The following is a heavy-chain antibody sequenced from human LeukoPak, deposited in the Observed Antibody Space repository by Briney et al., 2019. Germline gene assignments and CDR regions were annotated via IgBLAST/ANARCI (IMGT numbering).Heavy chain of an antibody. D-gene: IGHD3-10*01. Sequence: PSETLSLTCTVSSGSLSTSNYYWGWVRQPPGKALEWIGKIFYSGSTYYSPSLKSRVTISLDTSRNQFSLKLTSVTAADTAVYFCARGGYYGSGNDFRFDPWGQGTLVTVSS. V-gene: IGHV4-39*07. CDR2: IFYSGST. J-gene: IGHJ5*02. CDR3: ARGGYYGSGNDFRFDP. CDR1: SGSLSTSNYY.